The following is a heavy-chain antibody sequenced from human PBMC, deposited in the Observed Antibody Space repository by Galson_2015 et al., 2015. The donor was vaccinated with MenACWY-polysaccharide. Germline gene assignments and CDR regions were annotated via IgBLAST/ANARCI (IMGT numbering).Heavy chain of an antibody. CDR2: IKSDGSST. J-gene: IGHJ4*02. V-gene: IGHV3-74*01. Sequence: SLRLSCAASGFTFSTYWMHWVRQAPGTGLVWVSRIKSDGSSTNYADSVKGRFTISSDNAKNTLYLQMNSLRAEDTALYYCARGYSAYDWGQGTLVTVSA. CDR1: GFTFSTYW. CDR3: ARGYSAYD. D-gene: IGHD5-12*01.